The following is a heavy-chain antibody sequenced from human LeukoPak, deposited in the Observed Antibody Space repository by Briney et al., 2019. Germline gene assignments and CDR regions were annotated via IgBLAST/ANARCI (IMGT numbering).Heavy chain of an antibody. CDR3: ARDLYRIVVVPHYFDY. Sequence: PGGSLRLSCAASGFTFSSYWMIWVRQAPGKGREWVANIKKDGSEKYYVDSVKGRFTISRDNAKNSLYLQMNSLRAEDTAVYYFARDLYRIVVVPHYFDYWGQGALVTVSS. J-gene: IGHJ4*02. V-gene: IGHV3-7*01. CDR1: GFTFSSYW. D-gene: IGHD3-22*01. CDR2: IKKDGSEK.